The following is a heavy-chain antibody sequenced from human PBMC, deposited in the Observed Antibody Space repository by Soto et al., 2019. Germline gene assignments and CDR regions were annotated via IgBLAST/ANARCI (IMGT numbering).Heavy chain of an antibody. CDR2: IWYDGSNK. D-gene: IGHD2-15*01. V-gene: IGHV3-33*01. CDR3: ARDGRYCSGGSCYSAMDV. CDR1: GFTFSSYG. Sequence: GGSLRLSCAASGFTFSSYGMHWVRQAPGKGLEWVAVIWYDGSNKYYADSVKGRFTISRDNSKNTLYLQMNSLRAEDTAVYYCARDGRYCSGGSCYSAMDVWGKGTTVTVSS. J-gene: IGHJ6*03.